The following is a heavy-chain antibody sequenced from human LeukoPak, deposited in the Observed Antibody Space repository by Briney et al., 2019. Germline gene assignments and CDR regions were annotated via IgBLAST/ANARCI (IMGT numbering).Heavy chain of an antibody. Sequence: PGGSLRLSCAASGFTFSNYWVHWVRQAPGKGLVWVSRINKDGGIRDYADSVKGRFTISRDNAKNALYLQMNSLRVEDTAVYYCVRLLDVDYWGQGTLVTVSS. CDR1: GFTFSNYW. D-gene: IGHD3-3*01. V-gene: IGHV3-74*01. J-gene: IGHJ4*02. CDR2: INKDGGIR. CDR3: VRLLDVDY.